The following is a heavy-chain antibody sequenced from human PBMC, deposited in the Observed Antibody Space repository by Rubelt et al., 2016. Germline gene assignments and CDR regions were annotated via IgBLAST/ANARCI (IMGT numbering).Heavy chain of an antibody. CDR1: GGSISSYY. CDR3: ASFGGSGCYLVGY. J-gene: IGHJ4*02. V-gene: IGHV4-59*08. D-gene: IGHD6-19*01. Sequence: QVQLQESGPGLVKPSETLSLTCTVSGGSISSYYWSWIRQPPGKGLEWIGYIYYSGSTNYNPSLKSRVTISVDTSKNQFSWKLSSVTAADAAVYYCASFGGSGCYLVGYWGQGTLVTVSS. CDR2: IYYSGST.